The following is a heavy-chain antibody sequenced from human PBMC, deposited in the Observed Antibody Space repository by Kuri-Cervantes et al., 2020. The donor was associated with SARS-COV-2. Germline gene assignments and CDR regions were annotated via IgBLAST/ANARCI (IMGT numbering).Heavy chain of an antibody. Sequence: GESLKISCAASGVTFSSYEMNWVRQAPGKGLEWVSYISSSGSTIYYADSVKGRFTISRDNSKNTLYLQMNSLRAEDTAVYYCARDRSYAFDIWGQGTMVTVSS. CDR1: GVTFSSYE. CDR2: ISSSGSTI. V-gene: IGHV3-48*03. J-gene: IGHJ3*02. D-gene: IGHD6-6*01. CDR3: ARDRSYAFDI.